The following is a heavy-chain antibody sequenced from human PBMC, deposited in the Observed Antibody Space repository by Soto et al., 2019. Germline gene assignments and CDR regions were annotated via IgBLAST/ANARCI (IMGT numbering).Heavy chain of an antibody. D-gene: IGHD2-2*01. CDR2: INPNSGGT. CDR3: ARGEAAMFAAFDI. V-gene: IGHV1-2*04. J-gene: IGHJ3*02. Sequence: ASVKVSCKASGYTFTSYAMNWVRQAPGQGLEWMGWINPNSGGTNYAQKFQGWVTMTRDTSISTAYMELSRLRSDDTAVYYCARGEAAMFAAFDIRGQGTMVTVSS. CDR1: GYTFTSYA.